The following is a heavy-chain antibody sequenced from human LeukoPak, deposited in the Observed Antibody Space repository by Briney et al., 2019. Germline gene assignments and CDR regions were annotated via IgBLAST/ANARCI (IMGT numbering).Heavy chain of an antibody. V-gene: IGHV3-66*01. CDR1: GFTFSDYY. CDR3: AGGSGYYFDY. Sequence: SGGSLRLSCAASGFTFSDYYMSWIRQAPGKGLEWVSVVYSDDSTYDADSVKGRFTISRDNSKNTLYLQMNSLRAADTAVYYCAGGSGYYFDYWGQGTLVTVSS. J-gene: IGHJ4*02. D-gene: IGHD3-22*01. CDR2: VYSDDST.